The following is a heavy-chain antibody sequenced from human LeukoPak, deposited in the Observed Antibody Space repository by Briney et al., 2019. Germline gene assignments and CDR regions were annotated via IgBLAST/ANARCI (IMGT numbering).Heavy chain of an antibody. CDR2: IYYSGST. CDR1: SGSISSYY. D-gene: IGHD2-2*01. CDR3: AGVPAAGSLYNWFDP. Sequence: SETLSLTCTVSSGSISSYYWSWIRQPPGKGLEWIGYIYYSGSTNYNPSLKSRVTISVDTSKNQFSLKLSSVTAADTAVYYCAGVPAAGSLYNWFDPWGQGTLVTVSS. J-gene: IGHJ5*02. V-gene: IGHV4-59*08.